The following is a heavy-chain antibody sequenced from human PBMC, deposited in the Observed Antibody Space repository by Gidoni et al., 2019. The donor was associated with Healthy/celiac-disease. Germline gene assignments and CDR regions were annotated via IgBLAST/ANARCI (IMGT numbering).Heavy chain of an antibody. D-gene: IGHD3-9*01. V-gene: IGHV3-73*01. CDR2: IRTKTNNYAT. CDR3: TAPIGFYDVLTGYYS. J-gene: IGHJ5*02. Sequence: EWVGRIRTKTNNYATAYAASVEGRFTISRDDSKNTAYLQMNSLKTEDTAVYYCTAPIGFYDVLTGYYSWGQGTLVTVSS.